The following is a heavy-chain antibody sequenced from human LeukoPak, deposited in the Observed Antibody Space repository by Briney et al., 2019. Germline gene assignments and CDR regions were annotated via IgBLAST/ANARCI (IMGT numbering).Heavy chain of an antibody. V-gene: IGHV4-4*02. D-gene: IGHD3-16*02. CDR2: MYLSGTT. CDR1: GDSINSLDL. J-gene: IGHJ4*02. Sequence: KTSETLSLTCTVSGDSINSLDLWSWVRQPPGKGLEWIGEMYLSGTTHSNPSVKSRVTISIDKSKNQFSLKLSSVTAADTAVYYCARGMITFGGVIVQDAYYFDYWGQGTLVTVSS. CDR3: ARGMITFGGVIVQDAYYFDY.